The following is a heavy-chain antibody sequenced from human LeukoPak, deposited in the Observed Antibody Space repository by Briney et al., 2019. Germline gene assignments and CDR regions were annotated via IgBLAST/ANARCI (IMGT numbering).Heavy chain of an antibody. CDR3: AKDRDDFSSGYLGGDGFDI. J-gene: IGHJ3*02. V-gene: IGHV3-23*01. Sequence: GGSLRLSCAVSGFTFTSYAMSWVRQAPGKGLEWVSSISGSSGKTYYADSVKGRFSISRDTSKNTLFLQMDSLRAEDTAVYFCAKDRDDFSSGYLGGDGFDIWGQGTMVTVSS. CDR1: GFTFTSYA. CDR2: ISGSSGKT. D-gene: IGHD3-3*01.